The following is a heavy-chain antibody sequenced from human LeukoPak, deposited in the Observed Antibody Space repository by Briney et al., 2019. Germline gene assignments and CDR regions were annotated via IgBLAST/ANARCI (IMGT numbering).Heavy chain of an antibody. CDR1: EYSFTSYW. CDR3: ARRDYYYESSGYYGAFDI. V-gene: IGHV5-51*01. J-gene: IGHJ3*02. CDR2: IYPGDSDT. Sequence: GESLKISCKGSEYSFTSYWIGWVRQMPGKGLEWMGIIYPGDSDTRYSPSFKGHVTISADKSISTAYLQWSSQKASDTAMYYCARRDYYYESSGYYGAFDIWGQGTMVTVSS. D-gene: IGHD3-22*01.